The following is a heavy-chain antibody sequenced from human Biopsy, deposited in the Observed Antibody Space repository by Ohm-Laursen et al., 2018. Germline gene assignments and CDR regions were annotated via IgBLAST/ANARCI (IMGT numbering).Heavy chain of an antibody. D-gene: IGHD6-25*01. J-gene: IGHJ4*02. Sequence: ASVKVSCKAPGGAFRSHTITWVRQAPGQGLERVGNTTPVFGVVNYARKLQGRVTITADESMATGHLELSSLRAEDTAVYYCAGTRSSGFVPQTPRLFDYWGPGTLVTVSS. V-gene: IGHV1-69*02. CDR3: AGTRSSGFVPQTPRLFDY. CDR2: TTPVFGVV. CDR1: GGAFRSHT.